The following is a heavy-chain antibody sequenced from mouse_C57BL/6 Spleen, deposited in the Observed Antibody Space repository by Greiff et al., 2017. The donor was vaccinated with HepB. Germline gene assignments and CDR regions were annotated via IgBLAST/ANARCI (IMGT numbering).Heavy chain of an antibody. Sequence: LVESGAELVRPGASVTLSCKASGYTFTDYEMHWVKQTPVHGLEWIGAIDPETGGTAYNQKFKGKAILTADKSSSTAYMELRSLTSEDSAVYYCTRGTYYSLAYWGQGTLVTVSA. CDR3: TRGTYYSLAY. J-gene: IGHJ3*01. CDR1: GYTFTDYE. D-gene: IGHD2-12*01. V-gene: IGHV1-15*01. CDR2: IDPETGGT.